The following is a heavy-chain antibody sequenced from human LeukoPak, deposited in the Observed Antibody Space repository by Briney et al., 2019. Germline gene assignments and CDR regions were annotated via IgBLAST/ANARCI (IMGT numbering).Heavy chain of an antibody. D-gene: IGHD5-18*01. CDR2: IYHSGTT. CDR1: GGSISSSNW. J-gene: IGHJ3*01. V-gene: IGHV4-4*02. CDR3: ARDVRLPRRAFDL. Sequence: SETLSLTCAVSGGSISSSNWWIWVRQPPGKGLEWIGEIYHSGTTNYNPSLKSRVTISVDKSKNQFSLKLSSVTAADTAVYSCARDVRLPRRAFDLWGQGTMVTVSS.